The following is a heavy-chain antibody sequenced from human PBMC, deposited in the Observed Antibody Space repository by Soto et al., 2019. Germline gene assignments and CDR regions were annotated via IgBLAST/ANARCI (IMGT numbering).Heavy chain of an antibody. V-gene: IGHV3-74*01. D-gene: IGHD6-19*01. CDR1: GFTFSYW. J-gene: IGHJ4*02. CDR2: TNSDGSDT. CDR3: ARDRGWSLFDY. Sequence: GGSRRSCAASGFTFSYWMYCGRQAPGKGLVWVSRTNSDGSDTSYADSVKGRFTISRDNAKNTLYLQMNSLRAEDTAVYYCARDRGWSLFDYWGQGTLVTVSS.